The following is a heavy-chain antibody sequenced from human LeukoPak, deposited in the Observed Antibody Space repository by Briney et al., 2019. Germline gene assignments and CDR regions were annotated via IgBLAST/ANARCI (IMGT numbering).Heavy chain of an antibody. D-gene: IGHD4-23*01. Sequence: GGSLRLSCAASGFNFGAYAMHWVRQSPGKGLDWVALISYDGSNQWYADSVKGRFTVSRDSSKNTLYLQMNSLRVEDTAVCYCARGHPHGWELYLDYWGQGTLVTVSS. CDR1: GFNFGAYA. J-gene: IGHJ4*02. CDR2: ISYDGSNQ. V-gene: IGHV3-30*04. CDR3: ARGHPHGWELYLDY.